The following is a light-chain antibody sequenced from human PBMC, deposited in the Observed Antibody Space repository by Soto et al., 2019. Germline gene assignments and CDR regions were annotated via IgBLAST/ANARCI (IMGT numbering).Light chain of an antibody. CDR3: SSYTTSNTRQIV. Sequence: QSVLTQPASVSGSPGQSITLSCTGTSSDVGGYNYVSWYQHHPGKAPKLIIYDVSNRPSGVSIRFSGSKSDNTASLTISGLQPEDEADYHCSSYTTSNTRQIVFGTGTKSPS. CDR2: DVS. V-gene: IGLV2-14*03. J-gene: IGLJ1*01. CDR1: SSDVGGYNY.